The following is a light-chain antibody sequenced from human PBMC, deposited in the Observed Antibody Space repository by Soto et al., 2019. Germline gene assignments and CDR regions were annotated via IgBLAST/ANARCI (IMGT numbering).Light chain of an antibody. CDR1: QSVSSN. J-gene: IGKJ1*01. CDR2: GAS. Sequence: EIVITQSPASLSVSPGERANLCCRASQSVSSNLAWYQQKPGQAPRLLIYGASTRATGIPARFSGSGYGTEFTLTISSLQSEDFAVYYCQQYNNWPRTFGQGTKVDIK. CDR3: QQYNNWPRT. V-gene: IGKV3-15*01.